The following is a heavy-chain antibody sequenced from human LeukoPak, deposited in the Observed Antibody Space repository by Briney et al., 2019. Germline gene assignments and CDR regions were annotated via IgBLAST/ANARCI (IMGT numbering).Heavy chain of an antibody. CDR2: ISSSSSYT. CDR1: GFTFSSYS. D-gene: IGHD1-20*01. CDR3: ARDITIRMVPFDY. Sequence: GGSLRLSCAAPGFTFSSYSMNWVRQAPGKGLEWVSSISSSSSYTYYADSVKGRFTISRDNAKNSLYLQMNSLRAEDTAVYYCARDITIRMVPFDYWGQGTLVTVSS. J-gene: IGHJ4*02. V-gene: IGHV3-21*01.